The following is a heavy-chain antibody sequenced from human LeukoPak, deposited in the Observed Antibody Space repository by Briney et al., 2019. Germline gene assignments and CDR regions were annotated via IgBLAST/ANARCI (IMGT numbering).Heavy chain of an antibody. CDR1: GGSFSGYY. D-gene: IGHD6-6*01. J-gene: IGHJ5*02. V-gene: IGHV4-34*01. CDR3: ARRAQQWKLVRQYNWFDP. CDR2: INHSGST. Sequence: SETLSLTCAVYGGSFSGYYWSCIRQPPGEGLEWIGEINHSGSTNYNPSLKSRVTISVDTSKNQFSLKLSSVTAADTDVYYCARRAQQWKLVRQYNWFDPWGQGPLVTVSS.